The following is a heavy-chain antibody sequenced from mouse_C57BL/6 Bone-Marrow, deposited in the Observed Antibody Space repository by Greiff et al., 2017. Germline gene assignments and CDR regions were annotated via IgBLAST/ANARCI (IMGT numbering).Heavy chain of an antibody. CDR2: INSDGGST. CDR1: EYEFPSHD. Sequence: DVMLVESGGGLVQPGESLKLSCESNEYEFPSHDMSWVRKTPEKRLELVAAINSDGGSTYYPDTMERRFIISRDNTKKTLYLQMSSLRSEDTALYYCARHGLLTGTYAMDYWGQGTSVTVSS. D-gene: IGHD4-1*01. CDR3: ARHGLLTGTYAMDY. J-gene: IGHJ4*01. V-gene: IGHV5-2*01.